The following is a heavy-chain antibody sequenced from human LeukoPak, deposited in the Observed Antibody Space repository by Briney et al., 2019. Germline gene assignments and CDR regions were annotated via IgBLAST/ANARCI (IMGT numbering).Heavy chain of an antibody. V-gene: IGHV4-39*07. D-gene: IGHD3-10*01. CDR3: ALGRRHYYGSGSGFHY. CDR1: GGSISSTRYY. Sequence: SETLSLTCTVSGGSISSTRYYWGWIRQPPGKGLEWIGSIYYSGSTYYNPSLKSRVTISVDTSKNQFSLKLSSVTAADTAVYYCALGRRHYYGSGSGFHYWGQGTLVTVSS. CDR2: IYYSGST. J-gene: IGHJ4*02.